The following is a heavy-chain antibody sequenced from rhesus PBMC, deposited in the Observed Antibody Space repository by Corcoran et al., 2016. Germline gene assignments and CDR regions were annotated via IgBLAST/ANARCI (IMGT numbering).Heavy chain of an antibody. V-gene: IGHV3-201*01. CDR3: ARDLEGLADY. CDR2: ISLSGGST. J-gene: IGHJ4*01. Sequence: EVQLVESGGGVVQPGGSLRLSCAASGFTFDDYAMHWVRQAPGKGLEWVSGISLSGGSTYYADSDKGQFTISRDNAKNSLYLQMGSLRAEDTALYYCARDLEGLADYWGQGVLVTVSS. CDR1: GFTFDDYA.